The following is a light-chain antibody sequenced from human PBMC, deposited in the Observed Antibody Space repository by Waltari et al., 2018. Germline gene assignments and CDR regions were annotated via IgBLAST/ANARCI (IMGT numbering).Light chain of an antibody. CDR3: AAWDDSLNGRWV. CDR2: RSD. J-gene: IGLJ3*02. Sequence: QSVLTQPPSASGTPGQGVTISCSGGASNIGNNVVNWYQQVPGKAPKLLLYRSDRRPAGVPDLFSCSKSGTSASLAISGLQSEDEADYYCAAWDDSLNGRWVFGGGTKVTVL. CDR1: ASNIGNNV. V-gene: IGLV1-44*01.